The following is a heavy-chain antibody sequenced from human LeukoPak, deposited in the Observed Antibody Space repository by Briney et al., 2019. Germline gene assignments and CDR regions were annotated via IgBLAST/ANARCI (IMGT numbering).Heavy chain of an antibody. V-gene: IGHV3-21*01. CDR2: ISSSSGYI. J-gene: IGHJ5*02. CDR1: GFTFSSYS. Sequence: GGSLRLSCAASGFTFSSYSMNWVRQAPGKGLEWVSSISSSSGYIYYADSVKGRFTISRDNAKNSLYLQMNSLRAEDTAVYYCARGSTFGLPWFDPWGQGTLVTVSS. CDR3: ARGSTFGLPWFDP. D-gene: IGHD3-16*01.